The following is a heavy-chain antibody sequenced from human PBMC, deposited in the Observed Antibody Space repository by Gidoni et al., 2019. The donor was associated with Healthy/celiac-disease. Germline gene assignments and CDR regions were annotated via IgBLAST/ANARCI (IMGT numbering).Heavy chain of an antibody. CDR2: IWYDGSNK. CDR1: GFTFSRYG. Sequence: QVQLVESGGGVVQPGRSLRLSCAASGFTFSRYGMHWVRQAPGKGLVWVAVIWYDGSNKYYADSVKGRFTISRDNSKNTLYLQMNSLRAEDTAVYYCARDRDYYDSSGYYFGADYWGQGTLVTVSS. CDR3: ARDRDYYDSSGYYFGADY. V-gene: IGHV3-33*01. J-gene: IGHJ4*02. D-gene: IGHD3-22*01.